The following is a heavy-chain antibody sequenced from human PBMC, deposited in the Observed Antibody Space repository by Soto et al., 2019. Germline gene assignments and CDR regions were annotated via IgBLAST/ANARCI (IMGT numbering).Heavy chain of an antibody. CDR3: AKDQFSGWYGFCDY. Sequence: EVQLLESGGGLVQPGGSLRLSCAASGFTFSSYAMSWVRQAPGKGLVWVSAISGSGGSTYYADSVKGRFTISRDNSKNTLYLQMNSLRAEDTAVYYCAKDQFSGWYGFCDYWGQGTLVTVSS. CDR1: GFTFSSYA. D-gene: IGHD6-19*01. CDR2: ISGSGGST. V-gene: IGHV3-23*01. J-gene: IGHJ4*02.